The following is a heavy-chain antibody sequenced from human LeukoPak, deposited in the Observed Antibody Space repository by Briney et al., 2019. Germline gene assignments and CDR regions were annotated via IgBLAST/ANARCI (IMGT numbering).Heavy chain of an antibody. CDR1: GGSISSSSYY. J-gene: IGHJ4*02. CDR3: ARGGVGDLVHLLEN. Sequence: RPSETLSLTCTVSGGSISSSSYYWGWIRQPPGKGLEWIGSIYYSGSTNYNPSLKSRVTISVDTSKNQFSLKVSSVTAADTAVYYCARGGVGDLVHLLENWGQGTLVTVSS. V-gene: IGHV4-39*07. D-gene: IGHD1-1*01. CDR2: IYYSGST.